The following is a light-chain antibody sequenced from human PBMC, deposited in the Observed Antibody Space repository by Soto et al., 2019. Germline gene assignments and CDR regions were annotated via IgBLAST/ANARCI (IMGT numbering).Light chain of an antibody. Sequence: EIVLTQSPGTLSLSPGERATLSCRASQSVSSSYLAWYQQKRGQAPRLLIYGASSRATGIPDRFSGSGSGTEFTLTISSLRSEDFAIYFCQQYNNWPPDRTFGQGTKVEIK. CDR3: QQYNNWPPDRT. CDR1: QSVSSSY. V-gene: IGKV3-20*01. J-gene: IGKJ1*01. CDR2: GAS.